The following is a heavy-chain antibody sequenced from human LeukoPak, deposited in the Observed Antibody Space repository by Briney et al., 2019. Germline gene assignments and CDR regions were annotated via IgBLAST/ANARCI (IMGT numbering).Heavy chain of an antibody. CDR2: IFPGDSDT. CDR1: GYSFTSYW. Sequence: GESLKISCKGSGYSFTSYWIGWVRPMPGKGLGLMGIIFPGDSDTRYSPSFQGQVTISADKSISTAYLQWSSLKASDTAMYYCARLEYYYDSGSYFDYWGQGTLVTVSS. D-gene: IGHD3-10*01. J-gene: IGHJ4*02. CDR3: ARLEYYYDSGSYFDY. V-gene: IGHV5-51*01.